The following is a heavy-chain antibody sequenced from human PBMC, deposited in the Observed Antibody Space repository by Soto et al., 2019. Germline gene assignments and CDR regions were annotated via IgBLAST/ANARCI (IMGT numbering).Heavy chain of an antibody. V-gene: IGHV3-23*01. D-gene: IGHD3-22*01. Sequence: EVQLLESGGGLVQPGGSLRLSCAASGFTFSSYGMSWVRQAPGKGLEWVSAISGNGGVTFYAASVKGRFTISRDNSKNTLYLQMNSLRAEDTALYYCAKLYDSSGRDFCGQGTLVTVSS. CDR3: AKLYDSSGRDF. CDR2: ISGNGGVT. J-gene: IGHJ4*02. CDR1: GFTFSSYG.